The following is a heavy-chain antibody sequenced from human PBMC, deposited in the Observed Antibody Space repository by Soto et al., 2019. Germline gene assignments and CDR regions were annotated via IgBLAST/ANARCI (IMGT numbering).Heavy chain of an antibody. V-gene: IGHV1-2*02. Sequence: QVQLVQSGAEVKKPGASVKVSCKASGYTFTGYYIHWVRQAPGQGLEWMGWIDPNSGGTNYAQKFQGRVTMTRDTSISTAYMELSRLRSEDTAVYYCARDDFWSGYYQLGDYWGQGTLVTVSS. J-gene: IGHJ4*02. CDR3: ARDDFWSGYYQLGDY. CDR1: GYTFTGYY. CDR2: IDPNSGGT. D-gene: IGHD3-3*01.